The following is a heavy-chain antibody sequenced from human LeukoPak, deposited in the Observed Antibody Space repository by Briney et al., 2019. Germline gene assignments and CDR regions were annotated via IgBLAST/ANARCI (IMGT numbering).Heavy chain of an antibody. CDR2: ISAYNGNT. V-gene: IGHV1-18*01. J-gene: IGHJ3*02. D-gene: IGHD3-3*01. Sequence: GASVKVSCKASGYTFTSYGISWVRQAPGQGLEWMGWISAYNGNTNYAQKLQGRVTMTTDTSTSTAYMELRSLRSDDTAVYYCARDSYYDFWSGYSRYQSDAFDIWGQGTMVTVSS. CDR3: ARDSYYDFWSGYSRYQSDAFDI. CDR1: GYTFTSYG.